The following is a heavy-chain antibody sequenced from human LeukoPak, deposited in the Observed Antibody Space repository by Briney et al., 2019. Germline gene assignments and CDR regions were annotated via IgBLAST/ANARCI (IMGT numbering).Heavy chain of an antibody. Sequence: GGSLRLSCAASGFTFSSYAMSWVRQAPGKGLEWVSAISGSGGSTYYADSVKGRFTISRDNAKNSLYLQMNSLRDEDTAVYYCARKLRFSNWGQGTLVTVSS. CDR3: ARKLRFSN. CDR1: GFTFSSYA. J-gene: IGHJ4*02. CDR2: ISGSGGST. V-gene: IGHV3-23*01. D-gene: IGHD3-3*01.